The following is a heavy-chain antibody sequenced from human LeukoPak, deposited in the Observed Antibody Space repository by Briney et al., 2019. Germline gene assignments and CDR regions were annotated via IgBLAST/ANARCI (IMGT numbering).Heavy chain of an antibody. J-gene: IGHJ4*02. Sequence: GSLRLSCAASGFTFNSDALNVVRRASGKGLQWVSFISVGGGTTDYADSVKGRFSISRANSKKMLYLPMNSLSAEDTAVYYSAKVPTSGWSRTSYSFDSWGQGTLVTVSS. V-gene: IGHV3-23*01. D-gene: IGHD6-19*01. CDR1: GFTFNSDA. CDR3: AKVPTSGWSRTSYSFDS. CDR2: ISVGGGTT.